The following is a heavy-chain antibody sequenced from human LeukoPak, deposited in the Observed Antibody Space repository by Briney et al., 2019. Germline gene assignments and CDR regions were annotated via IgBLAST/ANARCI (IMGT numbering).Heavy chain of an antibody. CDR1: GYTFTSYG. CDR3: ARAYYDILTGPTYMDV. CDR2: INPNSGGT. Sequence: ASVKVSCKASGYTFTSYGISWVRQAPGQGLEWMGRINPNSGGTNYAQKFQGRVTMTRDTSISTAYMELSRLRSDDTAVYYCARAYYDILTGPTYMDVWGKGTTVTVSS. J-gene: IGHJ6*03. V-gene: IGHV1-2*06. D-gene: IGHD3-9*01.